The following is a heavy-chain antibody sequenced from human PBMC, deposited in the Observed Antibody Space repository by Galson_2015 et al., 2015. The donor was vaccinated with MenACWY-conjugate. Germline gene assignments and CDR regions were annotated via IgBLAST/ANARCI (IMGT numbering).Heavy chain of an antibody. V-gene: IGHV3-74*03. CDR1: GFTFSSYW. Sequence: SLRLSCAASGFTFSSYWMHRVRQAPGKGLVWVSRINTDESLTTYADSVKGRFTISRDNAKNTLYLQMNSLRAEDTAVYYCARELRNYWYFDLWGRGTLVSVSS. CDR3: ARELRNYWYFDL. J-gene: IGHJ2*01. CDR2: INTDESLT.